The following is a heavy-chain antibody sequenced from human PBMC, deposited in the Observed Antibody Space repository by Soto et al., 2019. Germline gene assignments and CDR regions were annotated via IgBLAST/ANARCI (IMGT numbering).Heavy chain of an antibody. CDR1: GFSFNNYA. Sequence: QVQLVESGGGVVQPGRSLRLSCAASGFSFNNYAMHWVRQAPGKGLEWVTLISDDGSKKYFADSVKGRFTVSRDKSNNTLFLQMNSLKTEDTAVYYCAKSAHPAVVTLYYFDSWGQGTLVTVSS. V-gene: IGHV3-30*18. CDR2: ISDDGSKK. D-gene: IGHD2-21*02. CDR3: AKSAHPAVVTLYYFDS. J-gene: IGHJ4*02.